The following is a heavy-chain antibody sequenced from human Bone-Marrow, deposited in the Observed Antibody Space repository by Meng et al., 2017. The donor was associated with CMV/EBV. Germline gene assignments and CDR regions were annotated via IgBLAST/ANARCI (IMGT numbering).Heavy chain of an antibody. V-gene: IGHV1-18*01. J-gene: IGHJ4*02. D-gene: IGHD4-17*01. CDR2: ISIYNGNT. CDR1: GYTFVNYG. CDR3: ARSYGDYVGGDY. Sequence: ASVKVSCKASGYTFVNYGLSWVRQAPGQGLEWMGWISIYNGNTNYAEKFQGRVTMTTDTSTSTAYMELRSLRSDDTAVYYCARSYGDYVGGDYWGQGTLVTVSS.